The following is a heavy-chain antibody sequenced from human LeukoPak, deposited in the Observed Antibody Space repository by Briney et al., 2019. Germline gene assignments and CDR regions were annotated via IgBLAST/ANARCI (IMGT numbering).Heavy chain of an antibody. CDR2: IIGSGGST. CDR1: GFTFSSYA. J-gene: IGHJ3*02. Sequence: PGGSLRLSCAASGFTFSSYAMIWVRQAPGKGLEWVSGIIGSGGSTFYADSVKGRFTISRDNSKNTLYLLINSLRAEDTAVYYCAKDGTTVVRGLFDKWGPGTMVTVSS. CDR3: AKDGTTVVRGLFDK. V-gene: IGHV3-23*01. D-gene: IGHD4-23*01.